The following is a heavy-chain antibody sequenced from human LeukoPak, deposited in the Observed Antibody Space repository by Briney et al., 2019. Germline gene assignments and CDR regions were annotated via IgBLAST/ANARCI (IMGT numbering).Heavy chain of an antibody. D-gene: IGHD6-19*01. CDR3: TNLYSSGFYAGGPTPFDC. Sequence: GGSLGLSCAASGFTFSSYALSWVRQAPGKGLEWVSTINGNGGTTYYADSVKGRFSISRDNSKNRLYLQMNSLRAEDTAAYFCTNLYSSGFYAGGPTPFDCWGPGTQVTVSS. J-gene: IGHJ4*02. CDR1: GFTFSSYA. CDR2: INGNGGTT. V-gene: IGHV3-23*01.